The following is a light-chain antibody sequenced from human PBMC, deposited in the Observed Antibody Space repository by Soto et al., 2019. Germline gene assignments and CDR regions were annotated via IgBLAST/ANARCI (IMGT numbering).Light chain of an antibody. CDR1: QSVSSW. V-gene: IGKV3-11*01. CDR2: DTY. Sequence: EIVLTQSPATLSLSPGERATLSCRASQSVSSWLAWYQQKPGQAPRLLIYDTYKRATGIPARFSGSGSGTDFTLTISSLEPEDFAVYYCQQRSNRPQTFGQGTKVDIK. CDR3: QQRSNRPQT. J-gene: IGKJ1*01.